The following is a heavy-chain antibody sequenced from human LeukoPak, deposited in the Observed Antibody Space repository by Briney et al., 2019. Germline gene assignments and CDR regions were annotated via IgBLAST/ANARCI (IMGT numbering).Heavy chain of an antibody. CDR2: IRSDGSDK. Sequence: PGGSLRLSWAAAGFTFSNYDMHWARQAPGKGLEWVTFIRSDGSDKYYADSVKGRFTISRDNSRNTLYLQMNSLRPEDTAVYYCARTVTFDYWGQGTLVTVSS. CDR3: ARTVTFDY. J-gene: IGHJ4*02. D-gene: IGHD4-17*01. CDR1: GFTFSNYD. V-gene: IGHV3-30*02.